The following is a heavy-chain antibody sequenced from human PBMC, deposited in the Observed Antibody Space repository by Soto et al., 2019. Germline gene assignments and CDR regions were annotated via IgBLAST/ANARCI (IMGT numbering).Heavy chain of an antibody. CDR2: ISGTGRST. V-gene: IGHV3-23*01. CDR1: GFTFSNCA. J-gene: IGHJ5*01. D-gene: IGHD2-2*01. Sequence: EVQVWESGGGLVQPGGSLRLSCEASGFTFSNCAMNWVRQAPGKGLEWVSGISGTGRSTFYADSVKDRFTISRDNSKNILYLEMYALRTEDTAVYYCARDPSEGRVGNWFESWGQGTLVTVSS. CDR3: ARDPSEGRVGNWFES.